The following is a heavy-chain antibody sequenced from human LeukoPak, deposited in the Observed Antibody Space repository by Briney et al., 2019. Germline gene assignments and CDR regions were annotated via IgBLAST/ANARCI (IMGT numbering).Heavy chain of an antibody. V-gene: IGHV3-53*01. Sequence: PPGGSLRLSCTVSGFTVSSNSMSWVRQAPGKGLEWVSFIYSGTIHYSDSVKGRFTISRDNSKNTLYLQMNSLRAEDTAVYYCARRAGAYSHPYDYWGQGTLVTVSS. CDR3: ARRAGAYSHPYDY. CDR2: IYSGTI. J-gene: IGHJ4*02. D-gene: IGHD4/OR15-4a*01. CDR1: GFTVSSNS.